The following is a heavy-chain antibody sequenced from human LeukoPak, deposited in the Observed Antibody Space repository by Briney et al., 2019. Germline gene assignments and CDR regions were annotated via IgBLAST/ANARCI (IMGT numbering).Heavy chain of an antibody. CDR1: GFTFSSYS. CDR3: ARDSWSSGWYMYFQH. D-gene: IGHD6-19*01. J-gene: IGHJ1*01. Sequence: GGSLRLSCAASGFTFSSYSMNWVRQAPGKGLEWVSSISSSSSYIYYADSVKGRFTISRDNAKNSLYLQMNSLRAEDMAVYYCARDSWSSGWYMYFQHWGQGTLVTVSS. CDR2: ISSSSSYI. V-gene: IGHV3-21*01.